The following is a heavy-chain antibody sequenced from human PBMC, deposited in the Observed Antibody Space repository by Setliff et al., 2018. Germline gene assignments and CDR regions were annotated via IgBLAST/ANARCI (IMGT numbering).Heavy chain of an antibody. CDR2: IFHTGST. J-gene: IGHJ4*02. CDR1: DYSITSNYY. CDR3: ARVSCGSSSCAYFDF. D-gene: IGHD2-2*01. V-gene: IGHV4-38-2*01. Sequence: PSETLSLTCAVSDYSITSNYYWGWIRQPPGKGLEWIGSIFHTGSTYYNPSLRSRVTISVDTSKNQFSPKLSSVTAADTAVYYCARVSCGSSSCAYFDFWGQGTLVTVSS.